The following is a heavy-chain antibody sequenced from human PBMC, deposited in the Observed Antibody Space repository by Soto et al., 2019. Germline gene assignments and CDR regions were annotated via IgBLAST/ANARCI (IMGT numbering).Heavy chain of an antibody. Sequence: SVKVSCMASGGTFSSYAISWVRQAPGQGPEWMGGIIPIFGTANYAQKFQGRVTITADESTSTAYMELSSLRSEDTAVYYCARASGDSSGWYYYYYGMDVWGQGTTVTVSS. D-gene: IGHD6-19*01. CDR2: IIPIFGTA. V-gene: IGHV1-69*13. CDR1: GGTFSSYA. CDR3: ARASGDSSGWYYYYYGMDV. J-gene: IGHJ6*02.